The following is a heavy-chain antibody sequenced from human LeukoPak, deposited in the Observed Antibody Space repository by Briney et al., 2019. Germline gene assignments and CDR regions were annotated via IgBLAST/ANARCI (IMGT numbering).Heavy chain of an antibody. J-gene: IGHJ6*02. V-gene: IGHV4-59*01. CDR2: IYYSGST. CDR1: GGSISSYY. CDR3: ARGHKGLEV. Sequence: SETLSLTCTVSGGSISSYYWSWIRQPPGKGLEWIGYIYYSGSTNYNPSLMSRVTISVDSSKNQFSLRLSSVTAADTAVYFCARGHKGLEVWGQGATVTVS.